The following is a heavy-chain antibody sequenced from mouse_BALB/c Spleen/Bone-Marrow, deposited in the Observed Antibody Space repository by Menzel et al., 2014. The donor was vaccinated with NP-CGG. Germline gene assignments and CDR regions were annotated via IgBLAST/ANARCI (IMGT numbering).Heavy chain of an antibody. CDR2: IWAGGST. V-gene: IGHV2-9*02. J-gene: IGHJ4*01. Sequence: VQGVESGPGLVAPSQSLSITCTVSGFSLTSHGVHWVRQPPGKGLEWLGIIWAGGSTNYNSALMSRLSISKDNSKSQVFLKMNSLQTDDTAMYYCAREDGYFHYYAVDYWGQGTSVTVSS. CDR3: AREDGYFHYYAVDY. CDR1: GFSLTSHG. D-gene: IGHD2-3*01.